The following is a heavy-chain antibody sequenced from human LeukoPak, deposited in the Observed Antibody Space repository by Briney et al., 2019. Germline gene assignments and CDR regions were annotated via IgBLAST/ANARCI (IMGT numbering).Heavy chain of an antibody. CDR3: AKRAPVAAAGTGRYFDY. CDR2: ISGSGGST. J-gene: IGHJ4*02. Sequence: PGGSXRXXXXXXXXXFSXYAMSWVRQAPGKGLEWVSAISGSGGSTYYADSVKGRFTISRDNSKNTLYLQMNSLRAEDTAVYYCAKRAPVAAAGTGRYFDYWGQGTLVTVSS. D-gene: IGHD1/OR15-1a*01. CDR1: XXXFSXYA. V-gene: IGHV3-23*01.